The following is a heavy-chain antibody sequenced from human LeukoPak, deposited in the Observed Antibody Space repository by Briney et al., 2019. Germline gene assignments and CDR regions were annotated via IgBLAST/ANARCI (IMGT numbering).Heavy chain of an antibody. CDR2: ISGSGIST. Sequence: GGSLRLSCAVSGFTVSSNYMNWVRQAPGKGLEWVSVISGSGISTYYADSVKGRFTISRDNSKNTLYLQMNSLRAEDTAIYYCAKVSVFDYVSDWGQGTLVTVSS. V-gene: IGHV3-23*01. D-gene: IGHD3-16*01. CDR1: GFTVSSNY. J-gene: IGHJ4*02. CDR3: AKVSVFDYVSD.